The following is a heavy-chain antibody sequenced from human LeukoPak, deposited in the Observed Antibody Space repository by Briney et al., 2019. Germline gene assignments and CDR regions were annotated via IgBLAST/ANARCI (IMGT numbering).Heavy chain of an antibody. J-gene: IGHJ4*02. V-gene: IGHV3-66*01. CDR3: ARDRLHYDSLTGYPAD. Sequence: PWGSLRLSCADSGFTVSSNYMRWVRQAPGKGLEWVSVICSGGSTHYADSVKGRFTISRDNSKNTLYLQMNSLRAEDTAVYYCARDRLHYDSLTGYPADWGQGTLVTVSS. CDR2: ICSGGST. D-gene: IGHD3-9*01. CDR1: GFTVSSNY.